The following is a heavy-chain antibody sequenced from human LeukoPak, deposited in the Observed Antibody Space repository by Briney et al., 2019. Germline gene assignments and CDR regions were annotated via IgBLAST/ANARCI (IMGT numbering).Heavy chain of an antibody. Sequence: ASVKVSCKASGYTFTSNYMHWVRQAPGQGLEWMGVINPSGGSTSYAQKFQGRVTMTRDTSTSTIYMELSSLRYEDTAVYYCARGASSGWFSSGWDYWGQGTLVTVSS. CDR3: ARGASSGWFSSGWDY. V-gene: IGHV1-46*01. CDR1: GYTFTSNY. CDR2: INPSGGST. D-gene: IGHD6-19*01. J-gene: IGHJ4*02.